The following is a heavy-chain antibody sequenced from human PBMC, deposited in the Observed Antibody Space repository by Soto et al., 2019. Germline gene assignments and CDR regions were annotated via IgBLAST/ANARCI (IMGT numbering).Heavy chain of an antibody. V-gene: IGHV3-23*01. CDR1: GFTFSSYA. D-gene: IGHD6-13*01. Sequence: PGGSLRLSCAASGFTFSSYAMSWVRQAPGKGLEWVSAISGSGGSTYYADSVKGRFTISRDNSKNTLYLQMNSLRAEDTAVYYCAKDLGLVVQQLVIRVVDYWGQGTLVTVSS. CDR2: ISGSGGST. J-gene: IGHJ4*02. CDR3: AKDLGLVVQQLVIRVVDY.